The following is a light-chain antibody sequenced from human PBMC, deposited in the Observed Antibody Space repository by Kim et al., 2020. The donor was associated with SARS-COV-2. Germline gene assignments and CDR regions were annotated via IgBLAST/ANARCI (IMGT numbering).Light chain of an antibody. CDR1: QDITNY. J-gene: IGKJ4*01. V-gene: IGKV1-33*01. Sequence: DIQLTQSPSSLSASVGDRVTITCHASQDITNYLNWYQQKPGKAPKLLIYDASNLVTGVPFRFSGNGSGTDFTFTISSLQPEDVATYYCQQHDNLLPLTFGGGTKVDIK. CDR3: QQHDNLLPLT. CDR2: DAS.